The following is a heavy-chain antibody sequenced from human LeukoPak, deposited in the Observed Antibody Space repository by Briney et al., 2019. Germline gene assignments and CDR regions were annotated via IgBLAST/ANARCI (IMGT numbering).Heavy chain of an antibody. CDR1: GYSISSGYY. D-gene: IGHD3-16*01. J-gene: IGHJ4*02. V-gene: IGHV4-38-2*02. Sequence: SETLSLTCTVSGYSISSGYYWGWIRQPPGKGLEWIGSIYHSGSTYYNPSLKSRVTISVDTSKNQLSLKLSSVTAADTAVYYCATGGVGEFDYWGQGTLVTVSS. CDR3: ATGGVGEFDY. CDR2: IYHSGST.